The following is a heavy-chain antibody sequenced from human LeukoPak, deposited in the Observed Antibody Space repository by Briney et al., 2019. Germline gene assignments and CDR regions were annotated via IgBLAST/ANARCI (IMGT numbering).Heavy chain of an antibody. J-gene: IGHJ4*02. CDR1: GFTFSAFP. V-gene: IGHV3-21*04. CDR2: ISSGSGYI. D-gene: IGHD6-19*01. Sequence: GGSLRLSCAASGFTFSAFPMNWVRQAPGKGLEWVSSISSGSGYIYYADSVKGRFTISRDNSKNTLYLQMNSLRAEDTAMYYCAKGRYSSGWDYFDYWGQGTLVTVSS. CDR3: AKGRYSSGWDYFDY.